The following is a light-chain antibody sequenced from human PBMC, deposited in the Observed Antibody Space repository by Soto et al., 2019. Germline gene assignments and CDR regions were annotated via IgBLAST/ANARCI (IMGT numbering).Light chain of an antibody. J-gene: IGKJ3*01. CDR3: MQTLQTPI. CDR2: LAS. V-gene: IGKV2-28*01. Sequence: DLVMTQSPLSLPVTPGEPASISCRSSQSLLHGDGNNYLDWYVQKPGQSPQLLIYLASKRVSGVPDRFSGSGSGTDFTLKISRVEAEDVGVYYCMQTLQTPIFGPGTKVDIK. CDR1: QSLLHGDGNNY.